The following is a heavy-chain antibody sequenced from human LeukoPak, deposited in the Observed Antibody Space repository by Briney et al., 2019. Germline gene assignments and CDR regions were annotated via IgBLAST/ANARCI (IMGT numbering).Heavy chain of an antibody. CDR2: ISGSGGST. V-gene: IGHV3-23*01. Sequence: GGSLRLSCAASGFTFSSYAMSWVRQAPGKGLEWVSAISGSGGSTYYADSVKGRFTISRDNAKNSLYLQMNSLRAEDTAVYYCAREGIAARTIFDYWGQGTLVTVSS. D-gene: IGHD6-6*01. CDR3: AREGIAARTIFDY. CDR1: GFTFSSYA. J-gene: IGHJ4*02.